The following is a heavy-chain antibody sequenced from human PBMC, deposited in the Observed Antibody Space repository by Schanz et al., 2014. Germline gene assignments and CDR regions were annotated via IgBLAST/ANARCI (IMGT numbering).Heavy chain of an antibody. Sequence: EVQLVESGGGLIQPGGSLRLSCAASGFSVSSNYMSWVRQAPGKGLEWVSYISSSSSTIYYADSVKGRFTISRDNAKNSLYLQMNSLRDEDTAVYYCARDADYNPTSDFWYDAYDFWGQGTVVTVSS. V-gene: IGHV3-48*02. D-gene: IGHD1-1*01. CDR3: ARDADYNPTSDFWYDAYDF. CDR1: GFSVSSNY. J-gene: IGHJ3*01. CDR2: ISSSSSTI.